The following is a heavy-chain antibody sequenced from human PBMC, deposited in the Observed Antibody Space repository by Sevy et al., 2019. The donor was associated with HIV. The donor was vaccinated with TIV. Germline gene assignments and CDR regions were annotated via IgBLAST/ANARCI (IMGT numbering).Heavy chain of an antibody. V-gene: IGHV3-9*01. Sequence: GGSLRLSCAASGFPFNDHAMHWVRLVPGKGLEWVSGISWNSRNIGYADSVKGRFTISRDNTRPSVYLEMHSFRPEDTALYYCAKDINRGCDGVNCYSYYYYFYGLDVWGQGTTVTVSS. D-gene: IGHD2-21*01. CDR1: GFPFNDHA. J-gene: IGHJ6*02. CDR2: ISWNSRNI. CDR3: AKDINRGCDGVNCYSYYYYFYGLDV.